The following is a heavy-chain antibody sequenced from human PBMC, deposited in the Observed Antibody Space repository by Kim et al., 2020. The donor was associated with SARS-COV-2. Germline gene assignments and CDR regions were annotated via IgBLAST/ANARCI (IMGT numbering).Heavy chain of an antibody. D-gene: IGHD2-2*01. CDR3: AKDLLVVPAATRHNYYYGMDV. Sequence: GGSLRLSCAASGFTFSSYGMHWVRQAPGKGLEWVAVISYDGINKYYADSVKGRFTISRDNSKNTLYLQMNSLRAEDTAVYYCAKDLLVVPAATRHNYYYGMDVWGQGTTVTVSS. J-gene: IGHJ6*02. V-gene: IGHV3-30*18. CDR2: ISYDGINK. CDR1: GFTFSSYG.